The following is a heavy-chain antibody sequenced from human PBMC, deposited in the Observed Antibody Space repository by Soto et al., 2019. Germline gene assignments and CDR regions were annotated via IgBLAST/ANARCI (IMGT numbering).Heavy chain of an antibody. CDR2: IIPILGIA. CDR1: GGTFSSYT. J-gene: IGHJ4*02. D-gene: IGHD1-1*01. Sequence: GASVKVSCKASGGTFSSYTISWVRQAPGQGLEWMGRIIPILGIANYAQKFQGRVTITADKSTSTAYMELSSLRSEDTAVYYCARSISATGTTHYFDYWGQGTLVTVSS. V-gene: IGHV1-69*02. CDR3: ARSISATGTTHYFDY.